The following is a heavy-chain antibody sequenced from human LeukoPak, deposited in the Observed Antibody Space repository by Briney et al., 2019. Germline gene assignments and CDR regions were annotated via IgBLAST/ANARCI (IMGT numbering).Heavy chain of an antibody. CDR3: ARGRGPY. Sequence: SETLSLTCAVYGGSFSGYYWTWTRQPPGRGLEWIGEINHSGSTNYNPSLKSRVTISVDTSKSQFSLKLNSVTAADTAMYYCARGRGPYWGQGTLVTVSS. J-gene: IGHJ4*02. CDR2: INHSGST. CDR1: GGSFSGYY. V-gene: IGHV4-34*01.